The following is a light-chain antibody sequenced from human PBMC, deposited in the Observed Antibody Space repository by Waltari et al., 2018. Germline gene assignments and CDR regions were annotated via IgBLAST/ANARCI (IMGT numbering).Light chain of an antibody. CDR1: SSNLGSNT. CDR3: AAWDDSLNGPV. J-gene: IGLJ2*01. CDR2: SNN. Sequence: QSVLTQPPSASGTPGQRVTISCSGSSSNLGSNTVNWYQQFPGTAPRPLIYSNNQRPSGVPDRISGSRSDTSASLAISGLQSEDEADYYCAAWDDSLNGPVFGGGTKLSVL. V-gene: IGLV1-44*01.